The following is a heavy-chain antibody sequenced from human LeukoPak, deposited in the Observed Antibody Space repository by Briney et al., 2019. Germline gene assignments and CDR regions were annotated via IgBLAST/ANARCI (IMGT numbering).Heavy chain of an antibody. Sequence: SETLSLTCTVSGGSISSYYLNWIRQPPGKGLEWIGYIYYGGSTNYNPSLKSRVTISVDTSKNQFSLKLSSVTAADTAVYYCARSYSSGWPVYYYYMDVWGKGTTVTVSS. CDR2: IYYGGST. D-gene: IGHD6-19*01. J-gene: IGHJ6*03. CDR3: ARSYSSGWPVYYYYMDV. V-gene: IGHV4-59*08. CDR1: GGSISSYY.